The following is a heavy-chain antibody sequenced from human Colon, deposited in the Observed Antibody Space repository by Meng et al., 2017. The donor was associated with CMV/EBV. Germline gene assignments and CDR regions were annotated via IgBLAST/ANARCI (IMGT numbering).Heavy chain of an antibody. CDR2: IRSDVGLT. Sequence: GGSLRLSCAASGFTFSNYAMHWVRQAPGKGLEGVAFIRSDVGLTYYADSIKGRITVSRDNSKNTVYLQMNSLTFDDTAVYYCAKDRPQILGLDPWGQGTLVTVSS. D-gene: IGHD2-15*01. CDR1: GFTFSNYA. CDR3: AKDRPQILGLDP. V-gene: IGHV3-30*02. J-gene: IGHJ5*02.